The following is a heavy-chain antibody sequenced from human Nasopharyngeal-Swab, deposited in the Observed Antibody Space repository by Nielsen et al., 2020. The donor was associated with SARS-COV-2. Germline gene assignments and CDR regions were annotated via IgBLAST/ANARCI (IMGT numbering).Heavy chain of an antibody. V-gene: IGHV3-11*06. CDR3: ARDSRLYCSGGSCYHNWFDP. CDR1: GFTFSDYY. Sequence: GESLKISCAASGFTFSDYYMSWIRQAPGKGLEWVSYISSSSSYTNYADSVKGRFTISRDNAKNSLYLQMNSLGAEDTAVYYCARDSRLYCSGGSCYHNWFDPWGQGTLVTVSS. CDR2: ISSSSSYT. D-gene: IGHD2-15*01. J-gene: IGHJ5*02.